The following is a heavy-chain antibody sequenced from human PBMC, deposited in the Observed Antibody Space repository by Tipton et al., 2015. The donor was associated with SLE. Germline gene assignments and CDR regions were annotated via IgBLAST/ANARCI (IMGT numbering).Heavy chain of an antibody. CDR2: MYYNERT. CDR3: ARIFSDSFDH. Sequence: TLSLTCSVSGASISSNYWSWIRQPPGKGLEWIGYMYYNERTDYNPSLKSRVTMSLDTSRSQFSLRLSSVTAADTAVYYCARIFSDSFDHWGQGTLVTVSS. V-gene: IGHV4-59*01. CDR1: GASISSNY. D-gene: IGHD3-9*01. J-gene: IGHJ4*02.